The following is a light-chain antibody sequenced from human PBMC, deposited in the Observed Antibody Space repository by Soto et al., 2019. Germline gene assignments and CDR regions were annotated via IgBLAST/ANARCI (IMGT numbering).Light chain of an antibody. V-gene: IGKV4-1*01. Sequence: DIVMTQSPDSLTVSLGERATINRKSSQSVLYNSNNKNYLAWYQQKPGQPPKLLFYWASARESGAPDRFTGSGSGTDFTLTISSLQAEDVAISHCQQYYVIPVTFGGGTKVEIK. J-gene: IGKJ4*01. CDR3: QQYYVIPVT. CDR2: WAS. CDR1: QSVLYNSNNKNY.